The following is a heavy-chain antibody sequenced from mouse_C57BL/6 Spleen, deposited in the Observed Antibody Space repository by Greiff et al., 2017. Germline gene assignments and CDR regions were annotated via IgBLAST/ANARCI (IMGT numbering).Heavy chain of an antibody. J-gene: IGHJ4*01. Sequence: EVQLVESGGDLVKPGGSLKLSCAASGFTFSSYGMSWVRPTPDKRLEWVATISSGGSYTYYPDSVKGRFTISSDNAKNTLYLQMSSLKSEDTAMYYCAILYYYGSSLYAMDYWGQGTSVPVSS. V-gene: IGHV5-6*01. CDR1: GFTFSSYG. CDR2: ISSGGSYT. D-gene: IGHD1-1*01. CDR3: AILYYYGSSLYAMDY.